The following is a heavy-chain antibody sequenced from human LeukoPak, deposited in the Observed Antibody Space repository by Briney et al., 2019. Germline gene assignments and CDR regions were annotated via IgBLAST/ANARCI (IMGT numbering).Heavy chain of an antibody. D-gene: IGHD4-17*01. CDR1: GYTFTSYG. J-gene: IGHJ5*02. CDR2: ISAYIGNA. CDR3: ARVTTVTTSPWSWGPKKIGQEVNWFDP. V-gene: IGHV1-18*01. Sequence: GASVKASCKPSGYTFTSYGISWVGQTPGQGLEWMGWISAYIGNANSAQKIHGRVSMTRDTSTSTAYMELRSLISDDTAVYYCARVTTVTTSPWSWGPKKIGQEVNWFDPWGQGTLVTVSS.